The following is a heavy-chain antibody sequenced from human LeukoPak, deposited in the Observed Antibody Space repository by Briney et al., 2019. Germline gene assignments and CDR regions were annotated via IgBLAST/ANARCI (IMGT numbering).Heavy chain of an antibody. CDR2: ISTTGTTI. J-gene: IGHJ1*01. D-gene: IGHD5-18*01. Sequence: KPGGSLRLSCAASGFTFSDFYMSWLHQTPGKGLEWVSYISTTGTTIDYTDSVKDRFTISRDNAKDSLYLQMNNLGAEDTAVYYCAKGHTYGMIWGQGTLVTVSS. V-gene: IGHV3-11*01. CDR3: AKGHTYGMI. CDR1: GFTFSDFY.